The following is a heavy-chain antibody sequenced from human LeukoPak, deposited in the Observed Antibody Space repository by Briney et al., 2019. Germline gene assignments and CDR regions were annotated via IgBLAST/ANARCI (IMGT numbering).Heavy chain of an antibody. D-gene: IGHD2-15*01. CDR1: GYTFTRYG. V-gene: IGHV1-18*04. CDR3: AGDIGYCSGGSCSPYCDY. CDR2: ISAYNGDT. J-gene: IGHJ4*02. Sequence: ASVKVSCKASGYTFTRYGISWLRQAPGQGLEWMGWISAYNGDTNYAQKLQGRVTMTTDTSTSTAYMELRRLISDDTAVYYCAGDIGYCSGGSCSPYCDYWGQGTLVTVSS.